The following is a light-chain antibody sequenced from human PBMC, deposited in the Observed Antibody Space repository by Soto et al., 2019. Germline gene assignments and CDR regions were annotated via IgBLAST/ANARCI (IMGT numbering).Light chain of an antibody. J-gene: IGKJ5*01. CDR2: GAS. CDR1: QSINSN. V-gene: IGKV3D-15*01. CDR3: QQYNNWPRT. Sequence: VMTQSPATLSVSPGERATLSCTAGQSINSNLAWYQQRPGQAPRLLIYGASKRATGIPARFSGSGSGTEFTLTISSLQSEDFAVYYCQQYNNWPRTFGQGTRLEIK.